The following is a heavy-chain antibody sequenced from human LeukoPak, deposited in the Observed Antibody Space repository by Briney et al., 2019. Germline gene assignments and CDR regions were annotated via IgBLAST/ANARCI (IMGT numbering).Heavy chain of an antibody. Sequence: SETLSLTCAVYGGSFSGYYWSWIRQPPGKGLEWIGEINHSGSTNYNPSLKSRVTTSVDTSKNQFSLKLSSVTAADTAVYYCARGRDSGYYGSGSYRLFDYWGQGTLVTVSS. D-gene: IGHD3-10*01. CDR3: ARGRDSGYYGSGSYRLFDY. CDR2: INHSGST. V-gene: IGHV4-34*01. J-gene: IGHJ4*02. CDR1: GGSFSGYY.